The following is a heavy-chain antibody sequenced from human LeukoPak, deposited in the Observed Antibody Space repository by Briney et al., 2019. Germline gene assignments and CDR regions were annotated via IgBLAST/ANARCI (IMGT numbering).Heavy chain of an antibody. CDR3: ARAAYSSTWYSRYFDL. Sequence: GGSLRLSCAASGFTFRSYDMHWVRQATGKGLEWVSGIGTAGEIYYPGSVKGRFTISRENGKNSLYLQMNSLRAGDTAVYYCARAAYSSTWYSRYFDLWGRGTLVTVSS. CDR2: IGTAGEI. V-gene: IGHV3-13*01. D-gene: IGHD6-13*01. CDR1: GFTFRSYD. J-gene: IGHJ2*01.